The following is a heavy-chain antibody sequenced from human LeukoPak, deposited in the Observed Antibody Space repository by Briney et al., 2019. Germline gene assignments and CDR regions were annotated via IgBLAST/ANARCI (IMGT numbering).Heavy chain of an antibody. CDR1: GYTFTSYD. Sequence: ASVKVSCKASGYTFTSYDINWVRQATGQGLEWMGRMNPNSGNTGYAQKFQGRVTMTGNTSISTAYMELSSLRSEDTAVYYCARWVAGPRWGQLLVDYWGQGTLVTVSS. D-gene: IGHD2-2*01. J-gene: IGHJ4*02. CDR3: ARWVAGPRWGQLLVDY. V-gene: IGHV1-8*02. CDR2: MNPNSGNT.